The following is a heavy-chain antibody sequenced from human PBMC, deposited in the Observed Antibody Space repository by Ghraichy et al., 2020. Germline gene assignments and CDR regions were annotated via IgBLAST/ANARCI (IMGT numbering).Heavy chain of an antibody. CDR3: ATFGP. CDR1: GFTVSGQY. J-gene: IGHJ5*02. CDR2: IHKGGDA. Sequence: LNISCAASGFTVSGQYTSWVRQTPGKGLDWVAIIHKGGDAYYADSVRGRFTLSRDISKNMIYLHMNNLIAEDTAVYYCATFGPWGQGTLVTVSS. V-gene: IGHV3-53*01. D-gene: IGHD2/OR15-2a*01.